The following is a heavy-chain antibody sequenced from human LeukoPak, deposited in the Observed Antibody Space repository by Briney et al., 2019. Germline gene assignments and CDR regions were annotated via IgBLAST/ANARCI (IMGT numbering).Heavy chain of an antibody. Sequence: PSVTLSLTCTVSGVSMRTYYWSWIRQPPGKGLEWIGYVSYSGNTDYNPSLKSRLTISIDTSETQFSLKLTSVTAADTAIYYCASQGSDSGWFYFWGQGTLVTVSS. CDR2: VSYSGNT. D-gene: IGHD6-19*01. V-gene: IGHV4-59*08. CDR3: ASQGSDSGWFYF. CDR1: GVSMRTYY. J-gene: IGHJ4*02.